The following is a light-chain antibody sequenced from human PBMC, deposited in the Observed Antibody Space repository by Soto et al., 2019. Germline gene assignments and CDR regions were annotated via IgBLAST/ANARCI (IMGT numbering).Light chain of an antibody. CDR3: QQRSNWPT. Sequence: EIVLTQSPDTLSLSPGERASLSCRASQSVSSYLAWYQQKSGQAPRLLIYDASNRATGIPARFSGSGSGTDFTLTISSLEPEDFAVYYCQQRSNWPTFGQGTRLEI. CDR2: DAS. V-gene: IGKV3-11*01. J-gene: IGKJ5*01. CDR1: QSVSSY.